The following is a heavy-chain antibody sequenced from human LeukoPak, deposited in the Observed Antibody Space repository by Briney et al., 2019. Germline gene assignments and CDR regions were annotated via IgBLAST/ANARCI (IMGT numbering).Heavy chain of an antibody. CDR1: GFTFDDYG. J-gene: IGHJ4*02. V-gene: IGHV3-20*04. CDR2: INWNGGST. D-gene: IGHD5-18*01. Sequence: PGGSLRLSCAASGFTFDDYGMSWVRQAPGKGLEWVSGINWNGGSTGYADSVKGRFTISRDNAKNSLYLQMNSLRAEDTALYYCAREPDTAMPSVYLDYWGQGTLVTVSS. CDR3: AREPDTAMPSVYLDY.